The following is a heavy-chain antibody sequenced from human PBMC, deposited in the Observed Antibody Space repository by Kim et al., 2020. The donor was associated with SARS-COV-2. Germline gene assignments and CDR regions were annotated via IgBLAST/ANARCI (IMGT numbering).Heavy chain of an antibody. CDR3: ARDLFVTMVRGVRAYYY. CDR2: ISYDGSNK. J-gene: IGHJ6*01. CDR1: GFTFSSYA. Sequence: GGSLRLSCAASGFTFSSYAMHWVRQAPGKGLEWVAVISYDGSNKYYADSVKGRFTISRDNSKNTLYLQMNSLRAEDTAVYYCARDLFVTMVRGVRAYYY. V-gene: IGHV3-30*04. D-gene: IGHD3-10*01.